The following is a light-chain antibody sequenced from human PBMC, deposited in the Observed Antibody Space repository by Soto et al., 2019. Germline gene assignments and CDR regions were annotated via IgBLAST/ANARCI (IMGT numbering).Light chain of an antibody. CDR2: EGS. Sequence: QSALTQPASVSGSPGQSTTISCPGTSSDVGSYNLVSWYQQHPGKAPKLMIYEGSKRPSGVSNRFSGSKSGNTASLTISGLQAEDEADYYCCSYAGSSTPYVFGPGTKVTVL. CDR3: CSYAGSSTPYV. V-gene: IGLV2-23*01. J-gene: IGLJ1*01. CDR1: SSDVGSYNL.